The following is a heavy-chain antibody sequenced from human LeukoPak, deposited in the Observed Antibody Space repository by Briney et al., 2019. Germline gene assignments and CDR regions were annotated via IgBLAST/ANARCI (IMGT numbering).Heavy chain of an antibody. CDR3: ARGKKGVLFGVVIMGDY. Sequence: QSGGSLRLSCAASGFTFSSYWMSWVRQAPGKGLEWVANIKQDGSEKYYVDSVKGRFTISRDNAKNSLYLQMNSLRAEDTAVYYCARGKKGVLFGVVIMGDYWGQGTLVTVSS. CDR2: IKQDGSEK. J-gene: IGHJ4*02. CDR1: GFTFSSYW. D-gene: IGHD3-3*01. V-gene: IGHV3-7*01.